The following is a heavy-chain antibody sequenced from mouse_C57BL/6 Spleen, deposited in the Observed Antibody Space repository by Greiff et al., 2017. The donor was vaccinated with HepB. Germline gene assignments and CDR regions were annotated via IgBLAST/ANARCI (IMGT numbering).Heavy chain of an antibody. J-gene: IGHJ4*01. CDR3: ARRSYYYGSSHAMDY. CDR2: INPSNGGT. D-gene: IGHD1-1*01. V-gene: IGHV1-53*01. CDR1: GYTFTSYW. Sequence: QVQLKQPGPELVKPGASVKLSCKASGYTFTSYWMHWVKQRPGQGLEWIGNINPSNGGTNYNEKFKSKATLTVDKSSSTAYMQLSSLTSEDSAVYYCARRSYYYGSSHAMDYWGQGTSVTVSS.